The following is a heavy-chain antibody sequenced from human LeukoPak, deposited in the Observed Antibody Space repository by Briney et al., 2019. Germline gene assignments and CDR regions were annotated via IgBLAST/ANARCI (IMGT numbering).Heavy chain of an antibody. CDR1: GGSISSGGYY. V-gene: IGHV4-31*03. J-gene: IGHJ4*02. CDR3: ARDNGAAAGPQRYYFDY. Sequence: PSETLSLTCTFSGGSISSGGYYWSCIPQPPGKGLEGVGYIYYSGSTYYNPSLKSRVTISVDTSKNQFSLKLSSVTAADTAVYYCARDNGAAAGPQRYYFDYWGQGTLVTVSS. CDR2: IYYSGST. D-gene: IGHD6-13*01.